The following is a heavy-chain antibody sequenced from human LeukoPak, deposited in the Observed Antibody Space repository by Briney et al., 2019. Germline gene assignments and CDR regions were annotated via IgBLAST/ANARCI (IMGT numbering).Heavy chain of an antibody. CDR3: TTDFWSGGSYPLDY. D-gene: IGHD2-15*01. CDR2: IKSKTEGGTT. V-gene: IGHV3-15*01. CDR1: GFTFSNAW. Sequence: GGSLRLSCAASGFTFSNAWMSWVRQAPGKGLEWVGRIKSKTEGGTTDYAAPVKGRFTISRDDSKNTLYLQMNSLKTEDTAVYYCTTDFWSGGSYPLDYWGQGTLVTVSS. J-gene: IGHJ4*02.